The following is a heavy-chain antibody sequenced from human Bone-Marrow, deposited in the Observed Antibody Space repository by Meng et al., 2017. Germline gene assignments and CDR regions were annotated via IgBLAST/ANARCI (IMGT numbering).Heavy chain of an antibody. J-gene: IGHJ4*02. CDR2: ISGSGGST. D-gene: IGHD6-13*01. CDR1: GFTFSSYA. Sequence: GESLKISCAASGFTFSSYAMSWVRQAPGKGLEWVSAISGSGGSTYYADSVQGRFTISRDNSKNTLYLQMNSLRAEDTAVYYCARGLPGIAAADLLILFDYWGQGTLVTVSS. V-gene: IGHV3-23*01. CDR3: ARGLPGIAAADLLILFDY.